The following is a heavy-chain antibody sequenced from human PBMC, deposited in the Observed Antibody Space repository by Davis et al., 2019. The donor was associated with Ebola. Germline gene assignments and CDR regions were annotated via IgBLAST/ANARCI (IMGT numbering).Heavy chain of an antibody. CDR2: ISAYSGNT. CDR3: ARDREREYDI. CDR1: GYTFTNYG. Sequence: ASVKVSCKASGYTFTNYGISWVRQAAGQGLEWMGWISAYSGNTNYAQKLQGRVTMTTDTSTRTAYLDLSSLQSDDTAVYYCARDREREYDIWGQGTMVTVSS. D-gene: IGHD3-10*01. J-gene: IGHJ3*02. V-gene: IGHV1-18*01.